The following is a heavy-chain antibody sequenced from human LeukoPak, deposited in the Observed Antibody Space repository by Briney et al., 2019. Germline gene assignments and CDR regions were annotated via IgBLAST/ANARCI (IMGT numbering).Heavy chain of an antibody. CDR1: GFTFSSYA. Sequence: GGSLRLSCAASGFTFSSYAMRWVRQAPGKGLEWVGVISYGGSNKYYADSVKGRFTISRDNSKNTLYLQMNSLRAEDTAVYYCARGLYSSSSGADYWGQGTLVTVSS. CDR2: ISYGGSNK. CDR3: ARGLYSSSSGADY. V-gene: IGHV3-30-3*01. D-gene: IGHD6-6*01. J-gene: IGHJ4*02.